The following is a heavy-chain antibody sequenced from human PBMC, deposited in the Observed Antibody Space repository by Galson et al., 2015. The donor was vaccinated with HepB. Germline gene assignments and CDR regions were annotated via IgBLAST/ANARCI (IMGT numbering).Heavy chain of an antibody. CDR3: ARGYYDSSGYEEDYFDY. J-gene: IGHJ4*02. V-gene: IGHV3-74*01. CDR2: INSDGSST. Sequence: SLRLSCAASGFTFSSYWMHWVRQAPGKGLVWVSRINSDGSSTSYADSVKGRFTISRDNAKNTLYLQMNSLRAEDTAVYYCARGYYDSSGYEEDYFDYWGQGTLVTVSS. D-gene: IGHD3-22*01. CDR1: GFTFSSYW.